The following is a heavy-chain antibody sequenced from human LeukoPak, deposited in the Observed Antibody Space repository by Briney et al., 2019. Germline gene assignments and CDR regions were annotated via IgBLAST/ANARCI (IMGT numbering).Heavy chain of an antibody. CDR2: ISNDGSKT. CDR1: GITFWSYA. D-gene: IGHD3-10*01. Sequence: GGSLRLSCAASGITFWSYAMHWARQIPGKSLEWVAVISNDGSKTSYADSVRGRFTISRDNSKDTLYLQMNGLRTEDTAVYYCTRGFGGFDIWGQGTLVTVSS. V-gene: IGHV3-30-3*01. J-gene: IGHJ3*02. CDR3: TRGFGGFDI.